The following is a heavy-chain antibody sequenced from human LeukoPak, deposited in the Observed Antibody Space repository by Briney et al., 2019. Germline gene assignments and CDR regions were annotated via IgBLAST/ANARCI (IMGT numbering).Heavy chain of an antibody. Sequence: GGSLRLSCAASGLSDRAYSMNWVRQAPGKGLEWVSSISSGSHYIYYADSVRGRFTISRDNSKNTLYLQMGSLRAEDMAVYYCARDLMVGYYYYMDVWGKGTTVTISS. D-gene: IGHD4/OR15-4a*01. J-gene: IGHJ6*03. CDR2: ISSGSHYI. V-gene: IGHV3-21*01. CDR1: GLSDRAYS. CDR3: ARDLMVGYYYYMDV.